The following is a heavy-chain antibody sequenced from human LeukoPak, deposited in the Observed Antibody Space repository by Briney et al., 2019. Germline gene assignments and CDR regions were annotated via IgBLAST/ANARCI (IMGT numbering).Heavy chain of an antibody. J-gene: IGHJ4*02. V-gene: IGHV3-21*01. CDR1: GLTFSSHS. CDR3: ARDSVRVGYGSGSLPFY. CDR2: ISSSSSYI. D-gene: IGHD3-10*01. Sequence: GGSLRLSRAASGLTFSSHSMNWIPQAPGKGLECVLSISSSSSYIYYADSVKGRFTISRDNAKNSLYLQMNSLRAEDTAVYYCARDSVRVGYGSGSLPFYWGQGTLVTVSS.